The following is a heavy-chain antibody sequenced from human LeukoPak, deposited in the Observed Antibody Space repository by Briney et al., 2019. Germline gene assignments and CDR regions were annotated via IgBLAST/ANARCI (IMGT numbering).Heavy chain of an antibody. D-gene: IGHD3-3*01. V-gene: IGHV3-21*01. CDR3: ARDYETSGYYGYYYYYYGMDV. J-gene: IGHJ6*02. CDR1: GFTFGEYA. Sequence: GGSLRLSCTASGFTFGEYAVSWFRQAPGKGLEWVSSISSSSSYIYYADSVKGRFTISRDNAKNSLYLQMNSLRAEDTAVYYCARDYETSGYYGYYYYYYGMDVWGQGTTVTVSS. CDR2: ISSSSSYI.